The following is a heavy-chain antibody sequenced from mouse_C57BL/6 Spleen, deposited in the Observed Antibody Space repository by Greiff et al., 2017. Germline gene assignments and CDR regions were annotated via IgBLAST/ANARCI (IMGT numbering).Heavy chain of an antibody. CDR3: ARPGYDDGYYYFDY. J-gene: IGHJ2*01. CDR2: IYPGDGDT. Sequence: QVQLQQSGPELVKPGASVKISCKASGYAFSSSWMNWVKQRPGKGLEWIGRIYPGDGDTNYNGKFKGKATLTADKSSSTAYMQLSSLTSEDSAVYFCARPGYDDGYYYFDYWGQGTTLTVSS. V-gene: IGHV1-82*01. CDR1: GYAFSSSW. D-gene: IGHD2-3*01.